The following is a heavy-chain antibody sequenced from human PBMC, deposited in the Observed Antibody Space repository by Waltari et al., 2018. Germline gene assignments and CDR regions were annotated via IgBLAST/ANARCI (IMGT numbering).Heavy chain of an antibody. J-gene: IGHJ3*02. CDR1: GGSFSVYY. V-gene: IGHV4-34*01. Sequence: QVQLQQWGAGLLKPSETLSLTCAVYGGSFSVYYWSWIRQPPGKGLEWIGEINHSGSTNYNPSLKSRVTISVDTSKNQFSLKLSSVTAADTAVYYCARVRGAFDIWGQGTMVTVSS. CDR3: ARVRGAFDI. CDR2: INHSGST.